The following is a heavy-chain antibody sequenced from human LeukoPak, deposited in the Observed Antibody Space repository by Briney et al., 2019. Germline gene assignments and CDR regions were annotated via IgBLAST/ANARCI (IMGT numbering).Heavy chain of an antibody. Sequence: GGSLRLSCAASGFTFSSYAMSWVRQAPGKGLEWVSAISGSGGSTYYADSVKGRFTISRDNSKNTLYLQMNSLRAEDTAVYYCARVSMVRGVIPVELDYWGQGTLVTVSS. CDR1: GFTFSSYA. CDR3: ARVSMVRGVIPVELDY. D-gene: IGHD3-10*01. CDR2: ISGSGGST. V-gene: IGHV3-23*01. J-gene: IGHJ4*02.